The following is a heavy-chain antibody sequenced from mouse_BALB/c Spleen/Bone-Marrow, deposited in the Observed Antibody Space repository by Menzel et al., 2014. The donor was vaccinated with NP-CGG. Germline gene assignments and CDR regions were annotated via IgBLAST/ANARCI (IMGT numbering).Heavy chain of an antibody. CDR1: GYTFTSYW. Sequence: DLVKPGASVKLSCKASGYTFTSYWINWIKQRPGQGLEWIGRIAPGSGSTYYNEMFKGKAILTVDTSSSTAYTQLSSLSSGDSAVYFCAYYRYDVNYWGQGTTLTVSS. J-gene: IGHJ2*01. V-gene: IGHV1S41*01. D-gene: IGHD2-14*01. CDR3: AYYRYDVNY. CDR2: IAPGSGST.